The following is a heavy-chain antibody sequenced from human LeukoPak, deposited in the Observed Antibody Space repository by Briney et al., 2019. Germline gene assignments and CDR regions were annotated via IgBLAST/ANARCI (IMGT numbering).Heavy chain of an antibody. Sequence: GASVKVSCKASGYTFTGYYMHWVRQAPGQGLEWMGWINPNSGGTNSAQKLQGRVTMTTDTSTSTAYMELRSLRSDDTAVYYCARDAGVGVEYFQHWGQGTLVTVSS. D-gene: IGHD1-26*01. V-gene: IGHV1-2*02. CDR3: ARDAGVGVEYFQH. CDR2: INPNSGGT. J-gene: IGHJ1*01. CDR1: GYTFTGYY.